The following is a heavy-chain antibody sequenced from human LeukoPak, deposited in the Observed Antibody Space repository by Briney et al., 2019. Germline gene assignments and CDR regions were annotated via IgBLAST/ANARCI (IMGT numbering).Heavy chain of an antibody. Sequence: GGSLRLSCAASGFTVSSNYMSWVRQAPGKGLEWVSSISGDSAYMYYADSVKGRFTISRDNAKNSLYLQMNSLRVEDTAVYYCARDFYGSGTSVYWGQGILVTVSS. V-gene: IGHV3-21*01. J-gene: IGHJ4*02. CDR1: GFTVSSNY. CDR2: ISGDSAYM. D-gene: IGHD3-10*01. CDR3: ARDFYGSGTSVY.